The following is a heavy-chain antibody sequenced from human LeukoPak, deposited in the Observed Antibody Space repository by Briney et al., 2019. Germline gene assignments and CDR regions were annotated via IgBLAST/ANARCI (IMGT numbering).Heavy chain of an antibody. CDR3: ARYIVSYPHDAFDI. J-gene: IGHJ3*02. D-gene: IGHD1-26*01. V-gene: IGHV4-59*01. Sequence: SETLSLTCTVAGGSISSYYWSWIRQPPGRGLEWIGYIYYSGSTSYNPSLKSRVTISVDTSKKQFSLKLSSVTAADTAFYYCARYIVSYPHDAFDIWGQGTMVTVSS. CDR2: IYYSGST. CDR1: GGSISSYY.